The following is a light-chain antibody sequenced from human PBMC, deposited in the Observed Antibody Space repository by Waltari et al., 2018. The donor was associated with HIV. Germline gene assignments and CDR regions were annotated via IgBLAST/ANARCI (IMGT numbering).Light chain of an antibody. CDR3: LTYVSDSGTWK. CDR1: NIAVGNYNL. J-gene: IGLJ3*02. Sequence: QSPLTQPASVSGNPGQSVTITCTGTNIAVGNYNLFSSYQQHPGKAPKLLIYDYSKRPSGVSSRFSGSKSGYWASLTISGLLAEDESYYFCLTYVSDSGTWKFGGGTYLTV. CDR2: DYS. V-gene: IGLV2-23*01.